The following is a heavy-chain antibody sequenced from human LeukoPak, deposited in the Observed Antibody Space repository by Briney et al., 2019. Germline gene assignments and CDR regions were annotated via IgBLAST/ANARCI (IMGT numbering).Heavy chain of an antibody. D-gene: IGHD2-21*02. J-gene: IGHJ6*03. CDR2: ISAYNGNT. V-gene: IGHV1-18*04. Sequence: GASVKVSCKASGYTFTGYYMHWVRQAPGQGLEWMGWISAYNGNTNYAQKLQGRVTMTTDTSTSTAYMELRSLRSDDTAVYYCARDLPLVVTDYYYYYMDVWGKGTTVTVSS. CDR1: GYTFTGYY. CDR3: ARDLPLVVTDYYYYYMDV.